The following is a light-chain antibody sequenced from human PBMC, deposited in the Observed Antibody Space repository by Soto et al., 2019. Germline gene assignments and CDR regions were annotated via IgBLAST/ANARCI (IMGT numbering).Light chain of an antibody. J-gene: IGKJ2*01. CDR3: YQFGSSPPAFT. Sequence: ESMLTQSPGTLSLSPGERATLSCRASQSVSTRYLAWYQQKPGQAPRILIYGASIRATGIPDRFSGSGSGTDFTLTISRLEPDDFAVDYCYQFGSSPPAFTFGQGTKLEI. CDR2: GAS. V-gene: IGKV3-20*01. CDR1: QSVSTRY.